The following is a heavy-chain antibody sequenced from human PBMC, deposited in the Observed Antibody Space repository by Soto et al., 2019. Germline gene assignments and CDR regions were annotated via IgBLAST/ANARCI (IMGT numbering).Heavy chain of an antibody. Sequence: PGGSLRLSCAASGFTVSSNYMSWVRQAPGKGLEWVSVIYSGGSTYYADSVKGRFTISRDNSKNTLYLQMNSLRAEDTAVYYCARAGLTTVTTESMTYYYYYGMDVWGQGTTVTVSS. CDR1: GFTVSSNY. J-gene: IGHJ6*02. D-gene: IGHD4-4*01. V-gene: IGHV3-66*01. CDR2: IYSGGST. CDR3: ARAGLTTVTTESMTYYYYYGMDV.